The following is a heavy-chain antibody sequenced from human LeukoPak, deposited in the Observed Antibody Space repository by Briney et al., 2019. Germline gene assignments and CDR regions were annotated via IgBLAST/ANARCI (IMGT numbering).Heavy chain of an antibody. CDR2: IIPIFGTA. V-gene: IGHV1-69*13. D-gene: IGHD3-22*01. CDR3: ASSAHYYDSSGPVDY. Sequence: SVKVSYKASGGTFSSYAISWVRQAPGQGLEWMGGIIPIFGTANYAQKFQGRVTITADESTSTAYMELSSLRSEDTAVYYCASSAHYYDSSGPVDYWGQGTLVTVSS. CDR1: GGTFSSYA. J-gene: IGHJ4*02.